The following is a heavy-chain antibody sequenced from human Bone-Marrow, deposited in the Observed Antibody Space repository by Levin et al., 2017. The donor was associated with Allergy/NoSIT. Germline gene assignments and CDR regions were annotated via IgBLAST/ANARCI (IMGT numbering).Heavy chain of an antibody. V-gene: IGHV1-8*01. Sequence: AASVKVSCQASGYTLISYDLNWVRQATGQGLEWMGWMNPHSGNTAYAQKFQGRVSMTSNSSTSTAYMELSGLTSEDTAIYYCARGGSVAALYYFAMDVWGQGTTVSVSS. CDR1: GYTLISYD. D-gene: IGHD2-15*01. CDR2: MNPHSGNT. CDR3: ARGGSVAALYYFAMDV. J-gene: IGHJ6*02.